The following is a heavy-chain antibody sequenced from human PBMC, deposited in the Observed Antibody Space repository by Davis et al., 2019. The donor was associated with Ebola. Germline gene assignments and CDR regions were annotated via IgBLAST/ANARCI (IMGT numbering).Heavy chain of an antibody. J-gene: IGHJ1*01. CDR2: ISGSGGST. Sequence: GESLKISCAASGFTFSSYAMSWVRQAPGKGLEWVSAISGSGGSTYYADSVKGRFTISRDNSKNTLYLQMNSLRAEDTAVYYCAKDSGSSWYGQGEYFQHWGQGTLVTVSS. D-gene: IGHD6-13*01. CDR1: GFTFSSYA. CDR3: AKDSGSSWYGQGEYFQH. V-gene: IGHV3-23*01.